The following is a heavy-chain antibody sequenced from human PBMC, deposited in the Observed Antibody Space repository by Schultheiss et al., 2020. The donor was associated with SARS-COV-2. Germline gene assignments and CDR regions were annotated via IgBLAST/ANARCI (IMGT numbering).Heavy chain of an antibody. CDR3: ARGHYYYDSSGYFSVLDY. CDR2: IYYSGST. D-gene: IGHD3-22*01. Sequence: SETLSLTCTVSGGSISSSSYYWGWIRQPPGKGLEWIGSIYYSGSTYYNPSLKSRVTISVDTSKNQFSLKLSSVTAADTAVYYCARGHYYYDSSGYFSVLDYWGQGTLVTVSS. CDR1: GGSISSSSYY. J-gene: IGHJ4*02. V-gene: IGHV4-39*07.